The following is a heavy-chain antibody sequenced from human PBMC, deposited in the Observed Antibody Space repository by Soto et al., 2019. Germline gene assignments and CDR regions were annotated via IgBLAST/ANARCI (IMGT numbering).Heavy chain of an antibody. CDR3: ARDSSAVAGTFDY. CDR1: GFTFSSYG. D-gene: IGHD6-19*01. J-gene: IGHJ4*02. V-gene: IGHV3-33*01. Sequence: ESGGGVVQPGRSLRLSCAASGFTFSSYGMHWVRQAPGKGLEWVAVIWYDGSNKYYADSVKGRFTISRDNSKNTLYLQMNSLRAEDTAVYYCARDSSAVAGTFDYWGQGTLVTVSS. CDR2: IWYDGSNK.